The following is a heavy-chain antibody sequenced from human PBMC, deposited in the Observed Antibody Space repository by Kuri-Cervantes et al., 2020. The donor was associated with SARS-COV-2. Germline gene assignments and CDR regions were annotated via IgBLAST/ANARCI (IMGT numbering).Heavy chain of an antibody. V-gene: IGHV3-23*01. J-gene: IGHJ3*02. CDR3: AKDGSITIFGVIPPDDAFDI. CDR2: ISVSGGST. D-gene: IGHD3-3*01. CDR1: GFTLSSYA. Sequence: GESLMIPLAASGFTLSSYAISRDRQAPGKGLEWVSAISVSGGSTYYAVSVKGRFTISRDDSKNTLYLQMNSLRAEDTAVYYCAKDGSITIFGVIPPDDAFDIWGQGTMVTVSS.